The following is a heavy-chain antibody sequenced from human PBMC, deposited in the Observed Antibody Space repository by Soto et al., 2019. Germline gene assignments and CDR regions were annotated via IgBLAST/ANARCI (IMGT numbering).Heavy chain of an antibody. CDR1: GFTFSSYG. Sequence: QVQMLESGGGVVQPGRSLRLSCAASGFTFSSYGMHWVRQAPGKGLEWVAGIGYDGSNKYYADSVKGRFTISRDNSKNSLYLQMNSLRAEDTAVYYCAREGLVVMDAFDIWGQGTMVTVSS. CDR3: AREGLVVMDAFDI. D-gene: IGHD3-22*01. V-gene: IGHV3-33*01. J-gene: IGHJ3*02. CDR2: IGYDGSNK.